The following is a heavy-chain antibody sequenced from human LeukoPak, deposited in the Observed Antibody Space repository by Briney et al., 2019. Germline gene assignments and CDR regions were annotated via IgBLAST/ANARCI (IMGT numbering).Heavy chain of an antibody. CDR1: GYTFTSYG. CDR2: ISAYNGNT. V-gene: IGHV1-18*01. CDR3: ARDHYDILTGYYPYLFDY. Sequence: ASVKVSCKASGYTFTSYGISWVRQAPGQGLEWMGWISAYNGNTNYAQKLQGRVTMTTDTSTSTAYIELRSLRSHATAVYYCARDHYDILTGYYPYLFDYWGQGTLVTVSS. J-gene: IGHJ4*02. D-gene: IGHD3-9*01.